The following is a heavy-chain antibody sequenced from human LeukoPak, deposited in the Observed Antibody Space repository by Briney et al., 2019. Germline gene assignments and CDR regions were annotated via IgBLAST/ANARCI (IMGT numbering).Heavy chain of an antibody. CDR2: INHSGST. J-gene: IGHJ4*02. CDR3: ARGLRTTVTTVFDY. Sequence: SQTLSLTCTVSGGSFSGYYWSWIRQPPGKGLEWIGEINHSGSTNYNPSLKSRVTISVDTSKNQFSLKLSSVTAADTAVYYCARGLRTTVTTVFDYWGQGTLVTVSS. CDR1: GGSFSGYY. V-gene: IGHV4-34*01. D-gene: IGHD4-17*01.